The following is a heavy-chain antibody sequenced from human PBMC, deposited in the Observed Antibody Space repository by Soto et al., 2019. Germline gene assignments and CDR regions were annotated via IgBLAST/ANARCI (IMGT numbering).Heavy chain of an antibody. CDR3: ARDLGWGYCSSTSCFHFDY. J-gene: IGHJ4*02. CDR2: ISAYNGNT. D-gene: IGHD2-2*01. V-gene: IGHV1-18*01. Sequence: ASVKVSCKASGYTFTSYGISWVRQAPGQGLEWMGWISAYNGNTNYAQKLQGRVTMTTDTSTSTAYMELRSLRSDDTAVYYCARDLGWGYCSSTSCFHFDYWGQGTLVTVS. CDR1: GYTFTSYG.